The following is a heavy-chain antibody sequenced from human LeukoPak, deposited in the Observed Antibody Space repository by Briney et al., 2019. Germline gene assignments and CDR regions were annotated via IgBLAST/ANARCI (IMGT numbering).Heavy chain of an antibody. J-gene: IGHJ5*02. CDR3: ARVGYSSSWHWFDP. CDR2: INHSGST. D-gene: IGHD6-13*01. Sequence: ASETLSLTXAVYGGSFSGYYWSWIGQPPGKGLEWIGEINHSGSTNYNPSLKSRVTISVDTSKNQFSLKLSSVTAADTAVYYCARVGYSSSWHWFDPWGQGTLVTVSS. CDR1: GGSFSGYY. V-gene: IGHV4-34*01.